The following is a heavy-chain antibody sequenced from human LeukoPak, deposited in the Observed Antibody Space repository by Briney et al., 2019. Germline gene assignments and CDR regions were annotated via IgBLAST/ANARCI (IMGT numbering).Heavy chain of an antibody. V-gene: IGHV4-59*01. D-gene: IGHD3-3*01. CDR2: IYYSGST. J-gene: IGHJ4*02. CDR3: ARDFGVAPFDY. CDR1: GSSISSSYY. Sequence: SETLSLTCTVSGSSISSSYYWGWIRQPPGKGLEWIGYIYYSGSTNYNPSLKSRVTISVDTSKNQFSLKLSSVTAADTAVYYCARDFGVAPFDYWGQGTLVTVSS.